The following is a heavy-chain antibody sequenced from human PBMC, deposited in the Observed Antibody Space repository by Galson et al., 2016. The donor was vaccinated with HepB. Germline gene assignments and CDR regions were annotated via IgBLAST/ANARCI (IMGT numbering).Heavy chain of an antibody. V-gene: IGHV4-4*02. CDR2: IFHSGNT. CDR1: GASISSSNW. Sequence: TLSLTCAVYGASISSSNWWSWVRQPPGKGLEWIGEIFHSGNTNYNPSLESRVTISVDKSQNQFSLHLSSVTAADTAVYYCARTRSAYYYALDVWGQGTMLTVSS. J-gene: IGHJ3*01. CDR3: ARTRSAYYYALDV. D-gene: IGHD3-22*01.